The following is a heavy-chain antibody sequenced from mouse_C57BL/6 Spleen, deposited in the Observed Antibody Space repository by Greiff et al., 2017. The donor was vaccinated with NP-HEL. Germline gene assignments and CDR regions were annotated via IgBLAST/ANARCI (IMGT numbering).Heavy chain of an antibody. CDR1: GFSLTSYG. V-gene: IGHV2-6*01. Sequence: QVQLQQSGPGLVAPSQSLSITCTVSGFSLTSYGVDWVRQSPGKGLEWLGVIWGVGSTNYNSALKSRLSISKDNSKSQVFLKMNSLQTDDTAMYYCASGTGTWGFAYWGQGTLVTVSA. CDR3: ASGTGTWGFAY. J-gene: IGHJ3*01. CDR2: IWGVGST. D-gene: IGHD4-1*01.